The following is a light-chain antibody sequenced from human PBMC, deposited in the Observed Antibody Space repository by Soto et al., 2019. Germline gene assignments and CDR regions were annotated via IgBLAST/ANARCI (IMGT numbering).Light chain of an antibody. CDR2: LGS. CDR3: MQALQTPLT. CDR1: QSLHSNGYNY. J-gene: IGKJ4*01. Sequence: DIVMTQSPLSLSVTPGEPASISCRSNQSLHSNGYNYLDWYLQKPGQSPQLLIYLGSNRASGVPDRFSGSGSGTDFTLEISRVEAEDVGVYYCMQALQTPLTFGGGTKVEIK. V-gene: IGKV2-28*01.